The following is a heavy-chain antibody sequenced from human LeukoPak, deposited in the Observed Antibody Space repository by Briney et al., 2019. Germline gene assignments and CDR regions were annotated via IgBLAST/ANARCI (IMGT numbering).Heavy chain of an antibody. Sequence: GRSLRLSCVASGFTFRNYGMHRVRQAPGKGLEWVAVISYDGSNKYYADSVKGRFTISRDNSKRTLFLQTDSLRGEDTAVYYCANGGYYSLDSWGQGTLVTVSS. CDR3: ANGGYYSLDS. J-gene: IGHJ4*02. CDR2: ISYDGSNK. CDR1: GFTFRNYG. D-gene: IGHD2-15*01. V-gene: IGHV3-30*18.